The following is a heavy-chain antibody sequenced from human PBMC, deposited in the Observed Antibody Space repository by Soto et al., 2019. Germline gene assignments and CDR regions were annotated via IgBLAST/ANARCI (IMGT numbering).Heavy chain of an antibody. V-gene: IGHV4-34*01. Sequence: SETLSLTCAVYGGSFSGYYWSWIRQPPGKGLEWIGEINHSGSTNYNPSLKSRVTISVDTSKNQFSLRLSSVTAADTAVYYCARGPRRSSTSCYGTCYYMDVWGKGTTVTVSS. CDR2: INHSGST. D-gene: IGHD2-2*01. J-gene: IGHJ6*03. CDR3: ARGPRRSSTSCYGTCYYMDV. CDR1: GGSFSGYY.